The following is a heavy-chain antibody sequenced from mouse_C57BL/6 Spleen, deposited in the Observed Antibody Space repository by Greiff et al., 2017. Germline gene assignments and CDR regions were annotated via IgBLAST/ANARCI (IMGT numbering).Heavy chain of an antibody. Sequence: VQLQQPGAELVKPGASVKLSCKASGYTFTSYWMQWVKQRPGQGLEWIGEIDPSDSYTNYNQKFKGKATLTVDTSSSTAYMQLSSLTSEDSAVYYCARLGDYYFDYWGQGTTLTVSS. CDR3: ARLGDYYFDY. V-gene: IGHV1-50*01. D-gene: IGHD2-13*01. CDR2: IDPSDSYT. J-gene: IGHJ2*01. CDR1: GYTFTSYW.